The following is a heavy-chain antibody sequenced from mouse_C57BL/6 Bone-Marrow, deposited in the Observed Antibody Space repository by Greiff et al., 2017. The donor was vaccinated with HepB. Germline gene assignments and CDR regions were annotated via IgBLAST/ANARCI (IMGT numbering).Heavy chain of an antibody. Sequence: EVQLQQSGAELVRPGASVKLSCTASGFNIKDYYMHWVKQRPEQGLEWIGRIDPEDGDTEYAPKFQGKATMTADTSSNTAYLQLSSLTSEDTAVYYCTTRVTTLYYYAMDYWGQGTSVTVSS. CDR3: TTRVTTLYYYAMDY. V-gene: IGHV14-1*01. J-gene: IGHJ4*01. CDR2: IDPEDGDT. CDR1: GFNIKDYY. D-gene: IGHD2-1*01.